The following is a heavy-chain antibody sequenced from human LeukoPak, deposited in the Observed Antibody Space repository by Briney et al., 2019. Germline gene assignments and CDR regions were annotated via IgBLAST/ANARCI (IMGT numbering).Heavy chain of an antibody. CDR2: IYYSGST. V-gene: IGHV4-39*07. Sequence: SETLSLTCTVSGGSISSSSYYWGWIRQPPGTGLEWIGSIYYSGSTYYNPSLKSRVTISVDTSKNQFSLKLSSVTAADTAVYYCARDPVEHPYWFFDLWGRGTLVTVSS. D-gene: IGHD1/OR15-1a*01. CDR3: ARDPVEHPYWFFDL. J-gene: IGHJ2*01. CDR1: GGSISSSSYY.